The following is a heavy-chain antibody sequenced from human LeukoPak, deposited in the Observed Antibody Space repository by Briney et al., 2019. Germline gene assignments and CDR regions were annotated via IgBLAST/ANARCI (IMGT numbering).Heavy chain of an antibody. CDR3: ARGRQLLDFDY. Sequence: PSETLSLTCTVSGGSISSYYWSWIRQPAGKGLEWIGRIYSSGSTTYNPSLKSRVTMSVDTSKNQFSLKLSSVTAADTAVYYCARGRQLLDFDYWGQGTLVTVSS. V-gene: IGHV4-4*07. D-gene: IGHD2-2*01. CDR1: GGSISSYY. CDR2: IYSSGST. J-gene: IGHJ4*02.